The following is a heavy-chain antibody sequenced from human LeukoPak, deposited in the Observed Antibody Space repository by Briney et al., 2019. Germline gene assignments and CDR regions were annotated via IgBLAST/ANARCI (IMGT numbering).Heavy chain of an antibody. D-gene: IGHD1-7*01. J-gene: IGHJ4*02. Sequence: GGSLRLSCAASGFTFSSYAMHWVRQAPGKGLEWVAVISYDGSNKYYADSVKGRFTISRDNSKNTLYLQMNSLRAEDTAVYYCAKVMSLELPRGLFDYWGQGTLVTVSS. CDR3: AKVMSLELPRGLFDY. CDR1: GFTFSSYA. V-gene: IGHV3-30-3*01. CDR2: ISYDGSNK.